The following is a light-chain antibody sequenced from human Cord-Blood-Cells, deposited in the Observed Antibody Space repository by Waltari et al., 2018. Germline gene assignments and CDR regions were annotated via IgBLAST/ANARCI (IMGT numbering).Light chain of an antibody. J-gene: IGLJ2*01. V-gene: IGLV8-61*01. CDR1: FGSVSTSYY. Sequence: QTVVTQEPSFSVSPGGTVTLTRGLSFGSVSTSYYPSWYQQTPGQAPRALIYSKNTRSSGVPDRFSGSILENKAALTITGAQADDESDYYCVLYMGSGISVFGGGTKLTVL. CDR2: SKN. CDR3: VLYMGSGISV.